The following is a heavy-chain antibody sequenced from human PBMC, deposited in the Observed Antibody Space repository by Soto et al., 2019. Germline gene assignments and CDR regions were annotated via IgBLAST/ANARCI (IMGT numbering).Heavy chain of an antibody. Sequence: QVQLVESGGGVVQPGRSLRLSCAASGFTFSSYAMHWVRQAPGKGLEWVAVISYDGSNKYYADSVKGRFTISRDNSKNTLYLQMNSLRAEDTAVYYCAREVWFGELQWLVEYYYYGMDVWGQGTTVTVSS. CDR3: AREVWFGELQWLVEYYYYGMDV. CDR1: GFTFSSYA. J-gene: IGHJ6*02. V-gene: IGHV3-30-3*01. D-gene: IGHD3-10*01. CDR2: ISYDGSNK.